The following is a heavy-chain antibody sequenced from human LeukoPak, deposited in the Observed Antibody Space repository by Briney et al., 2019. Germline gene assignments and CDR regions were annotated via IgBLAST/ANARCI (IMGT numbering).Heavy chain of an antibody. V-gene: IGHV3-48*03. J-gene: IGHJ4*02. CDR2: ISSSGSTI. CDR3: ARDNSRLKRPGNFDY. Sequence: PGGSLGLSCAASGFTFSSYEMNWVRQALGKGLEWVSYISSSGSTIYYADSVKGRFTISRDNAKNSLYLQMNSLRAEDTAVYYCARDNSRLKRPGNFDYWGQGTLVTVSS. CDR1: GFTFSSYE. D-gene: IGHD6-13*01.